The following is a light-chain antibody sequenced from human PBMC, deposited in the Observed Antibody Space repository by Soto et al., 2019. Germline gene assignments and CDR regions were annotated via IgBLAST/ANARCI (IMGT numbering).Light chain of an antibody. CDR3: QQYSTSPT. V-gene: IGKV3-20*01. J-gene: IGKJ5*01. Sequence: EIVLTQSPVTLSLSPGERATLSCRASQSVSNNYLAWYQQKPGHAPRRLIYGASSRATGIPDRFSGSGSGTDFTLTISRLEPEDFAVYYCQQYSTSPTFGEGTRLEIK. CDR1: QSVSNNY. CDR2: GAS.